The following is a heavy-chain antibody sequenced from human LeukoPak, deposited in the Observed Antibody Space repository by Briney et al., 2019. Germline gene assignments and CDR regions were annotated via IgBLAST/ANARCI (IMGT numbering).Heavy chain of an antibody. CDR2: ISSSSSYI. D-gene: IGHD3-10*01. J-gene: IGHJ5*02. V-gene: IGHV3-21*01. CDR1: GFTFSSYS. CDR3: ARAGGFWANWFDP. Sequence: GGSLRLSCAASGFTFSSYSMNWVRQAPGKGLEWVSSISSSSSYIYYADSVKGRFTISRDNAKNSLYLQMNSLRAEDTAVYYCARAGGFWANWFDPWGQGTLVTVSS.